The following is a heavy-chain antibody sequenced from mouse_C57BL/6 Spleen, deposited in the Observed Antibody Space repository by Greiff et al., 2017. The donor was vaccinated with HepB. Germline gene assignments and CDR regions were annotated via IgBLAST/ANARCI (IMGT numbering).Heavy chain of an antibody. CDR3: ATNYGNYVGWYFDV. J-gene: IGHJ1*03. CDR1: GYTFTSYT. CDR2: INPSSGYT. D-gene: IGHD2-1*01. Sequence: QVQLKESGAELARPGASVKMSCKASGYTFTSYTMHWVKQRPGQGLEWIGYINPSSGYTKYNQKFKDKATLTADKSSSTAYMQLSSLTSEDSAVYYCATNYGNYVGWYFDVWGTGTTVTVSS. V-gene: IGHV1-4*01.